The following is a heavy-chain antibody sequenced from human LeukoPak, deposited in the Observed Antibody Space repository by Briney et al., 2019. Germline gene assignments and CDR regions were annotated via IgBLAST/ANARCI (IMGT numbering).Heavy chain of an antibody. D-gene: IGHD2-2*01. Sequence: SETLSLTCTVSGGSISSYYWSWIRQPPGKGLEWIGYIYYSGSTYYNPSLKSRVTISVDTSKNQFSLKLSSVTAADTAVYYCARAAYQLPTPWFDPWGQGTLVTVSS. V-gene: IGHV4-59*06. CDR3: ARAAYQLPTPWFDP. CDR2: IYYSGST. CDR1: GGSISSYY. J-gene: IGHJ5*02.